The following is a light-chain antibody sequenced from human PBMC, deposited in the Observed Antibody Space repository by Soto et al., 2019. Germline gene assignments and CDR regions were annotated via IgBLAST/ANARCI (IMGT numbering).Light chain of an antibody. CDR1: QSVSSSY. CDR3: QQYGSSPGWT. J-gene: IGKJ1*01. Sequence: EVVLTQSPGTLSLSPGARATLSCRAIQSVSSSYLAWYQQKPGQAPRLLIYGASSRATGIPDRFSGSGSGTDFTLTISRLEPEDFAVYYCQQYGSSPGWTFGQGTKVDIK. CDR2: GAS. V-gene: IGKV3-20*01.